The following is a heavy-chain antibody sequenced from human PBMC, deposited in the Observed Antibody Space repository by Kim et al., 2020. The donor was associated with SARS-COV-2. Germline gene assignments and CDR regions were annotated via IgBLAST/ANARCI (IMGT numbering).Heavy chain of an antibody. CDR1: GFTISSYG. D-gene: IGHD3-10*01. CDR3: AKRHPGADGFDS. Sequence: GGSLRLSCEASGFTISSYGMHWVRQAPGKGLEWVAAIWYDGSKTYYVDSVKGRLPISRDNSKNTLNLQLNSLRAENPAVYYCAKRHPGADGFDSWGQGTL. J-gene: IGHJ4*02. CDR2: IWYDGSKT. V-gene: IGHV3-33*06.